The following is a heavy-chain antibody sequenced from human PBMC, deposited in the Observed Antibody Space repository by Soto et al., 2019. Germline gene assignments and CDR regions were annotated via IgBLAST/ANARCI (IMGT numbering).Heavy chain of an antibody. Sequence: QVQLVESGGGLVTPGGSLRLSCEASGFTFSEYFMTWFRQAPGKGLEWVSSISHSGMTTDSADTVKGRFAISMDNGKKSVFLQMGKLAAEDTAVYYCARDPKRTGFDILGRRRHIYAGLDVWGPATTVTVS. CDR3: ARDPKRTGFDILGRRRHIYAGLDV. V-gene: IGHV3-11*01. CDR2: ISHSGMTT. CDR1: GFTFSEYF. J-gene: IGHJ6*02. D-gene: IGHD5-12*01.